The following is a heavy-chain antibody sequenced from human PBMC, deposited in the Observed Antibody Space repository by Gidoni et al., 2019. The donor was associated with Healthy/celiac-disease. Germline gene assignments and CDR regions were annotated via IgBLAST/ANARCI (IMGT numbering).Heavy chain of an antibody. CDR3: AKERGVTDRYYYDGMDV. D-gene: IGHD2-21*02. Sequence: QVQLVASGAGVVQPGRSLGLSCAASGFTFSHYGSHWVRQAPGKGLEWVALISQEGSKKYYADSVKGRFTIYRDKSKNTLYLQRNSLRGEDTAGYYCAKERGVTDRYYYDGMDVWGQGTTVIVSS. CDR2: ISQEGSKK. V-gene: IGHV3-30*18. CDR1: GFTFSHYG. J-gene: IGHJ6*02.